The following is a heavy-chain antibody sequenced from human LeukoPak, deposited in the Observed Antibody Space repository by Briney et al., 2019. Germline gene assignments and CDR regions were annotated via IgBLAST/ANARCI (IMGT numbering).Heavy chain of an antibody. CDR1: GYTFTSYG. CDR3: ARTGVPAALYYYGMDV. V-gene: IGHV1-18*01. J-gene: IGHJ6*02. D-gene: IGHD2-2*01. Sequence: ASVKVSCKASGYTFTSYGISWVRQAPGQGLEWMGWISAYNGNTNYAQKFQGRVTITADESTSTAYMELSSLRSEDTAVYYCARTGVPAALYYYGMDVWGQGTTVTVSS. CDR2: ISAYNGNT.